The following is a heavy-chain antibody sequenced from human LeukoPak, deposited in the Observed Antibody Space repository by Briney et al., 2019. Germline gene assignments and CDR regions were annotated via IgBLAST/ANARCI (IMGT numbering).Heavy chain of an antibody. J-gene: IGHJ4*02. V-gene: IGHV3-21*04. CDR2: ISSSSSYI. CDR1: GFTFSSYS. Sequence: GGSLRLSCAASGFTFSSYSMNWVRQAPGKGLEWVSSISSSSSYIYYADSVKGRFTISRDNAKNSLYLQMNSLRAEDTALYYCAKDGDGEWLVLDYWGQGTLVTVSS. CDR3: AKDGDGEWLVLDY. D-gene: IGHD6-19*01.